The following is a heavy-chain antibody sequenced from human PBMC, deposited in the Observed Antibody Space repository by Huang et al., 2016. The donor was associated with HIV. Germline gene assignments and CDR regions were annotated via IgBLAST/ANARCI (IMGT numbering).Heavy chain of an antibody. J-gene: IGHJ3*02. Sequence: QVQLVESGEGVVQPGGSLRLSCAASGFIFSNYAFHWVRQTPGKGLEWLAYISYDGINKFYTDSVQCRFTISRDNSNNTLEVQMSSLRPEDTAVYYCAGGRSTNWFQISAFDIWGLGTMVTVSP. CDR3: AGGRSTNWFQISAFDI. D-gene: IGHD3-9*01. CDR2: ISYDGINK. V-gene: IGHV3-30*04. CDR1: GFIFSNYA.